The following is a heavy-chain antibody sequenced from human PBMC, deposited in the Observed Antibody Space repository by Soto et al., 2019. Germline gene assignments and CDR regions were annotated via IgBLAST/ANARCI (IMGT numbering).Heavy chain of an antibody. J-gene: IGHJ4*02. CDR1: GFTFSSYN. D-gene: IGHD2-21*01. CDR2: ISRSSSFI. CDR3: ARVCGGGRSSPGGPPIDY. Sequence: ESGGGLVKPGGSLRLSCAASGFTFSSYNMNWVRQAPGKGLEWVSYISRSSSFISYADSVKGRFTISRDNAKNSLYLQMTALGAENTAVFYCARVCGGGRSSPGGPPIDYGGEETRAPFPS. V-gene: IGHV3-21*01.